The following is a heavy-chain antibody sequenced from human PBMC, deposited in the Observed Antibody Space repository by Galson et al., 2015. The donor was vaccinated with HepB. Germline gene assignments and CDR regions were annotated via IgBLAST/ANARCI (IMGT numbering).Heavy chain of an antibody. D-gene: IGHD6-13*01. CDR3: ARESALTQQLVRNYYYGMDV. J-gene: IGHJ6*02. V-gene: IGHV4-61*01. CDR2: IYYSGST. CDR1: GGSVSSGSYY. Sequence: SETLSLTCTVSGGSVSSGSYYWSWIRQPPGKGLEWIGYIYYSGSTNYNPSLKSRVTISVDTSKNQFSLKLSSVTAADTAVYYCARESALTQQLVRNYYYGMDVWGQGTTVTVSS.